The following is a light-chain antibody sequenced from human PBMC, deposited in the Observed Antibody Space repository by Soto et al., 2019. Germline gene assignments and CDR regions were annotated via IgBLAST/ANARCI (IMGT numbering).Light chain of an antibody. CDR1: SSDVGSYNL. CDR3: CSYAGTSTFLV. CDR2: EVT. V-gene: IGLV2-23*02. J-gene: IGLJ2*01. Sequence: QSVLTQPASGSGSHGQSITISCTGTSSDVGSYNLVSWYQHHPGKAPKLIIYEVTKRPSGVSYRFSGSKSGNKASLTISGLQAEDEAVYHCCSYAGTSTFLVFGGGTKVTVL.